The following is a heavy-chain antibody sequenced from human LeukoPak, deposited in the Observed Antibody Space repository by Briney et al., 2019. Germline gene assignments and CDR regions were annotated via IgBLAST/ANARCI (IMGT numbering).Heavy chain of an antibody. CDR3: AMAPIRSYTFDY. J-gene: IGHJ4*02. V-gene: IGHV1-69*04. Sequence: GASVKVSCKASGGTFSSYAISWVRQAPGQGLEWMGRIIPILGIANYAQKFQGRVTITADKSTSTAYMELSSLRSEDTAVYYCAMAPIRSYTFDYWGQGTLVTVSS. D-gene: IGHD1-26*01. CDR1: GGTFSSYA. CDR2: IIPILGIA.